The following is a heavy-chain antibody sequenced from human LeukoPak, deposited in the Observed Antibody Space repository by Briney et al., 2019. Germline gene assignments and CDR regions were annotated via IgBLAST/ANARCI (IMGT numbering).Heavy chain of an antibody. D-gene: IGHD3-10*01. Sequence: SQTLSLTCTVSGGSISSGPYYWSWIRQPPGKGLEWIGYIYYNGSTNYNPSLQSRVTISVDTSKNQFSLKLSSVTAADTAVYYCARHGDFEPGTDDYWGQGTLVTVSS. CDR1: GGSISSGPYY. CDR2: IYYNGST. J-gene: IGHJ4*02. CDR3: ARHGDFEPGTDDY. V-gene: IGHV4-61*01.